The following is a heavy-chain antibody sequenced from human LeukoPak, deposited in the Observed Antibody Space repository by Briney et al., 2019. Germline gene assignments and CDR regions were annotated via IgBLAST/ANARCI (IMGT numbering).Heavy chain of an antibody. V-gene: IGHV3-66*01. Sequence: GGSLRLSCVVSGFTVSRNYMSWVRQVPGKGLEWVSVIYSGGSTYYAGSVKGRFTISRDNSKNTLYLQMNSLRAEDTAVYYCATIVPDVPATLTFDYWGQGTLVTVSS. CDR1: GFTVSRNY. D-gene: IGHD2-15*01. CDR3: ATIVPDVPATLTFDY. J-gene: IGHJ4*02. CDR2: IYSGGST.